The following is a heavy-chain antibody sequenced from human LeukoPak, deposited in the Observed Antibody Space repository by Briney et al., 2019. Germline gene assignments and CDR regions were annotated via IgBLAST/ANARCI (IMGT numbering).Heavy chain of an antibody. CDR1: EYTFTGYY. CDR3: ANTYALGNYYKGGFDP. J-gene: IGHJ5*02. CDR2: INPNSGGT. D-gene: IGHD3-10*01. V-gene: IGHV1-2*02. Sequence: ASVKVSCKTSEYTFTGYYMHWVRQAPGQGLEWMGWINPNSGGTNYAQNFQGRVTMTRDTSIRTVYMELSRLRSDDTAVYYCANTYALGNYYKGGFDPWGQGTLVTVSS.